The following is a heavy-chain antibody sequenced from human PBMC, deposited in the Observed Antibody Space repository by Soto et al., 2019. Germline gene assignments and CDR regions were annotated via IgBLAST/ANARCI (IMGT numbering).Heavy chain of an antibody. V-gene: IGHV5-10-1*01. CDR2: IDPSDSQT. CDR3: ARQIYDSDTGPNFQYYFDS. D-gene: IGHD3-22*01. J-gene: IGHJ4*02. CDR1: GYSFAGYW. Sequence: GESRKISCKGSGYSFAGYWITWVRQKPGKGLEWMGRIDPSDSQTYYSPSFRGHVTISATKSITTVFLQWSSLRASDTAMYYCARQIYDSDTGPNFQYYFDSWGQGTPVTVSS.